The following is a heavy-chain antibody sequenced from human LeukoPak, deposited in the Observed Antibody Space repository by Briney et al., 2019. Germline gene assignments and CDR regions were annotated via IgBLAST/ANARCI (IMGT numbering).Heavy chain of an antibody. V-gene: IGHV3-48*03. D-gene: IGHD3-10*01. CDR2: ISNSGSTM. Sequence: PGGSLRLSCVASGFTFSSYEMNWVRQAPGKGQEWVSYISNSGSTMYYADSVKGRFTISRDNAKNSLYLQMNSLRAEDTAVYYCARDWRHRDYGSGSLDYWGQGALVTVSS. CDR3: ARDWRHRDYGSGSLDY. J-gene: IGHJ4*02. CDR1: GFTFSSYE.